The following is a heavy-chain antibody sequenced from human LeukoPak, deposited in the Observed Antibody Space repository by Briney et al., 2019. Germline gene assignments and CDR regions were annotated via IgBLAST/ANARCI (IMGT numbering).Heavy chain of an antibody. V-gene: IGHV1-2*06. CDR1: GYTFTGYY. Sequence: GASVKVSCKASGYTFTGYYMHWVRQAPGQGLEWMGRINPNSGGTNYAQKFQGRVTMTRDTSISTAYMELSRLRSDDTAVYYCARDLSAGDYGVFAYWGQGTLVTVSS. J-gene: IGHJ4*02. D-gene: IGHD4-17*01. CDR2: INPNSGGT. CDR3: ARDLSAGDYGVFAY.